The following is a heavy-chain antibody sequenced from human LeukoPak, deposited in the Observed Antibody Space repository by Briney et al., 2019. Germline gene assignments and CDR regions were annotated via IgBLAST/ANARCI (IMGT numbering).Heavy chain of an antibody. CDR1: GFTFSSYA. D-gene: IGHD3-22*01. V-gene: IGHV3-23*01. CDR3: ASYDSSGYYPWAFDY. J-gene: IGHJ4*02. Sequence: GGSLRLSCAASGFTFSSYAMSWVRQAPGKGLEWVSAISGSGGSTYYAASVKGRFTISRDNSKNTLYLQMNSLRAEDTAVYYCASYDSSGYYPWAFDYWGQGTLVTVSS. CDR2: ISGSGGST.